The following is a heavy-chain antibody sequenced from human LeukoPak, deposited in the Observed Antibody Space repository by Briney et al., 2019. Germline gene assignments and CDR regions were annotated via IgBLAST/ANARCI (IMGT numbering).Heavy chain of an antibody. V-gene: IGHV4-39*07. CDR3: ASYCSGGSCYSGYYYYYGMDV. Sequence: SETLSLTCTVSGGSISSSSYFWDWIRQPPGKGLEWIGSIFHTGITYYNPSLQSRVTISVDTSKTQFSLTLSSVTAADTAVYYCASYCSGGSCYSGYYYYYGMDVWGQGTTVTVSS. J-gene: IGHJ6*02. CDR1: GGSISSSSYF. CDR2: IFHTGIT. D-gene: IGHD2-15*01.